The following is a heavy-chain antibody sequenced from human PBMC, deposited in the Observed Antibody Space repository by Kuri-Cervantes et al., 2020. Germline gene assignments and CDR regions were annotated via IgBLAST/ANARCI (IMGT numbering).Heavy chain of an antibody. CDR1: GGSISSYY. CDR2: ISWNSGSI. D-gene: IGHD3-22*01. V-gene: IGHV3-9*01. CDR3: AKDSSYYYDSSDYPYYFDY. J-gene: IGHJ4*02. Sequence: GGSLRLSCTVSGGSISSYYWSWIRQPPGKGLEWVSGISWNSGSIGYADSVKGRFTISRDNAKNSLYLQMNSLRAEDTALYYCAKDSSYYYDSSDYPYYFDYWGQGTLVTVSS.